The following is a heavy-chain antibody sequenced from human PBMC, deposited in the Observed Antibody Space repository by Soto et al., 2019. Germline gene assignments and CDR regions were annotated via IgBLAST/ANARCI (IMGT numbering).Heavy chain of an antibody. Sequence: SVQVSCKAAGYPFSAYTMNWVRQAPGQSLEWMGWINVGSGNTRYSQNFQGRVSITRDTSASTVYMELTGLKSEDTAMYYCARDTETLGPRANDALDIWGQGTMVTVSS. CDR3: ARDTETLGPRANDALDI. J-gene: IGHJ3*02. CDR2: INVGSGNT. V-gene: IGHV1-3*01. D-gene: IGHD3-3*02. CDR1: GYPFSAYT.